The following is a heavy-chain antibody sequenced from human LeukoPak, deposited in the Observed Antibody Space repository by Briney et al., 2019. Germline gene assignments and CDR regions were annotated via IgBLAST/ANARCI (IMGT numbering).Heavy chain of an antibody. J-gene: IGHJ6*02. V-gene: IGHV3-72*01. Sequence: GGSLRLSCAASGFTFSDHYMDWVRQAPGKGLEWVGRSRNKANSYTTEYGASVKGRFTISRDDSTKSLYLQMNSLKTEDTAVYYCARATFSVSGYYYYGMDVWGQGPTVTVSS. CDR2: SRNKANSYTT. D-gene: IGHD5/OR15-5a*01. CDR3: ARATFSVSGYYYYGMDV. CDR1: GFTFSDHY.